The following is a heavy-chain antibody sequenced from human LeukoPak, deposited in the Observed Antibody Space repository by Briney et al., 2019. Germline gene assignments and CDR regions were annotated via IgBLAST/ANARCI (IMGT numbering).Heavy chain of an antibody. CDR2: INHSGST. CDR1: GGSFSGYY. J-gene: IGHJ5*02. CDR3: ARAGLSRMVRGVPNWFDP. D-gene: IGHD3-10*01. Sequence: SETLSLTCAVYGGSFSGYYWSWIRQPPGKGLEWIGGINHSGSTNYNPSLKSRVTISVDTSKNQFSLKLSSVTAADTAVYYCARAGLSRMVRGVPNWFDPWGQGTLVTVSS. V-gene: IGHV4-34*01.